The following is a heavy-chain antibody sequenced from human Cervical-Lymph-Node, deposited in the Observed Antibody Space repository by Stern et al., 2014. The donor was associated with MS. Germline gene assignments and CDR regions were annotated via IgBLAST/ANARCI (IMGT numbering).Heavy chain of an antibody. CDR3: ARQTTAWASDV. CDR2: TCPGDSET. J-gene: IGHJ4*02. D-gene: IGHD1-14*01. V-gene: IGHV5-51*01. CDR1: GYKFNIYW. Sequence: VQLVQSGAELIRPGASLKISCQGSGYKFNIYWIAWVRQMPGKGLEWMGITCPGDSETRSSPSFQGPVTMSADKSTGTAYLQWSSLNASDTAMYFCARQTTAWASDVWGQGTLVTVSS.